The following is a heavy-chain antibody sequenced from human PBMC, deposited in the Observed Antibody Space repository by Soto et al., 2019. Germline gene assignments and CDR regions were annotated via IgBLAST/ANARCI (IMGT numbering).Heavy chain of an antibody. CDR1: CDSISSSTYF. CDR3: ARHLGEGYFDY. CDR2: IYYSGST. Sequence: SSETPSPTCTFSCDSISSSTYFWGWVRQPPGKGLEGIGSIYYSGSTYYNPSLKSRVTISVDTSENHFSLNLSSVTAADTAVYYCARHLGEGYFDYWGQGTLVTVSS. V-gene: IGHV4-39*01. J-gene: IGHJ4*02.